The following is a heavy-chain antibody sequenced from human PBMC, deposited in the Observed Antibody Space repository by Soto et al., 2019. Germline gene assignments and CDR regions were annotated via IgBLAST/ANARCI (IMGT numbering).Heavy chain of an antibody. V-gene: IGHV1-69*13. J-gene: IGHJ6*02. D-gene: IGHD3-10*01. CDR3: ARLGAMVRGVIPTTHYYYYYGMDV. CDR2: IIPIFGTV. Sequence: SVKVSCKASGGTFSNYPISWVRQAPGQGLEWMGGIIPIFGTVNYAQKFQGRVTITADESTSTAYMELSSLRSEDTAVYYCARLGAMVRGVIPTTHYYYYYGMDVWGQGTTVTVSS. CDR1: GGTFSNYP.